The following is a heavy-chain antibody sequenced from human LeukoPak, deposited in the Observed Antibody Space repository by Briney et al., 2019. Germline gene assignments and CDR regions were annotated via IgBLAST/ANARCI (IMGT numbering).Heavy chain of an antibody. V-gene: IGHV3-7*01. D-gene: IGHD4-11*01. CDR1: GFTFSSYW. CDR2: IKQDGSEK. CDR3: ARDYGSNYAYALPSNAFDI. J-gene: IGHJ3*02. Sequence: GGSLRPSCAASGFTFSSYWMSWVRQAPGKGLEWVANIKQDGSEKYYVDSVKGRFTISRDNAKNSLYLQMNSLRAEDTAVYYCARDYGSNYAYALPSNAFDIWGQGTMVTVSS.